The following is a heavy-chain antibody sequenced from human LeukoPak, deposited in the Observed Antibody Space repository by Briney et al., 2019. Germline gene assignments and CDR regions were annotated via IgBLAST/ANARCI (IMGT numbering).Heavy chain of an antibody. CDR2: IWYDATNK. CDR1: GFTFSRHG. CDR3: ARGGWYQLP. V-gene: IGHV3-33*01. D-gene: IGHD2-2*01. J-gene: IGHJ4*02. Sequence: GQSLRLSCSASGFTFSRHGMHWVRQAPGKGLEWVAVIWYDATNKYYADSVKGRFTVSRDNARNSLYLQMNSLRAEDTAVYYCARGGWYQLPWGQGTLVTIPS.